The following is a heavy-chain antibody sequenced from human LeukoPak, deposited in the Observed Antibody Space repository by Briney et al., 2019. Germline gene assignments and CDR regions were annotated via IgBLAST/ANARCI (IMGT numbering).Heavy chain of an antibody. CDR1: GYTFTGYY. CDR3: ARGDYVWGSYRYRVDY. Sequence: ASVKVSCKASGYTFTGYYMHWVRQAPGQGLEWMGWINPNSGGTNCAQKFQGRVTMTRDTSISTAYMELSRLRSDDTAVYYCARGDYVWGSYRYRVDYWGQGTLVTVSS. J-gene: IGHJ4*02. CDR2: INPNSGGT. D-gene: IGHD3-16*02. V-gene: IGHV1-2*02.